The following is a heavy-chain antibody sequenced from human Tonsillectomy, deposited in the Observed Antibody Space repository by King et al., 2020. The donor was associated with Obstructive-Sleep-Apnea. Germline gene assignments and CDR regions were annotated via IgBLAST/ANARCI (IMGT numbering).Heavy chain of an antibody. D-gene: IGHD2-21*01. CDR2: IYHSGST. J-gene: IGHJ4*02. V-gene: IGHV4-38-2*02. Sequence: QLQESGPGLVKPSETLSLTCTVSGYSISSGYYWGWIRQPPGKGLEGFGSIYHSGSTYYNPSLKSRVTISVDTSKNQFSLKLSSVTAADTAVYYCARDVAGYWGQGTLVTVSS. CDR1: GYSISSGYY. CDR3: ARDVAGY.